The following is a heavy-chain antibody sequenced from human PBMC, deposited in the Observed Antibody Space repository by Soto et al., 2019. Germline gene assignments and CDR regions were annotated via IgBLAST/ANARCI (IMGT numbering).Heavy chain of an antibody. CDR2: IDPSDSQT. V-gene: IGHV5-10-1*01. J-gene: IGHJ4*02. CDR3: ARQIYDSDSGPNFKYYFDS. Sequence: PGESLKICCKVSGYSFAGYWITWVLQMPGKGLEWMGRIDPSDSQTYYSPSFRGHVTISAAKSITTVFLQWSSLRSSDTAMYYCARQIYDSDSGPNFKYYFDSWGQGTMVTVSS. D-gene: IGHD3-22*01. CDR1: GYSFAGYW.